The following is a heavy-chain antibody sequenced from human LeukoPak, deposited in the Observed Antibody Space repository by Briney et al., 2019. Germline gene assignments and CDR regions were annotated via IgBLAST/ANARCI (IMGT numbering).Heavy chain of an antibody. CDR1: GYSFTSYW. Sequence: GESLKISCKGSGYSFTSYWIGWVRQMPGKGLEGMGIIYPGDSDPRYSPSFQGQVTISADKSISTAYLQWSSLKASDTAMYYCARASLAYCGGDCYSGGGNWFDPWGQGTLVTVSS. CDR2: IYPGDSDP. V-gene: IGHV5-51*01. J-gene: IGHJ5*02. D-gene: IGHD2-21*01. CDR3: ARASLAYCGGDCYSGGGNWFDP.